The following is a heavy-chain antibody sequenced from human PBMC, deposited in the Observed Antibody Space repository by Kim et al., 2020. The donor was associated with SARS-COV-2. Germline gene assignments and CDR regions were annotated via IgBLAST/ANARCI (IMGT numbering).Heavy chain of an antibody. CDR2: INHSGST. J-gene: IGHJ4*02. Sequence: SETLSLTCAVYGGSFSGYYWSWIRQPPGKGLEWIGEINHSGSTNYNPSLKSRVTISVDTSKNQFSLKLSSVTAADTAVYYCARKGYGLVPYGYWGQGTLVTVSS. D-gene: IGHD6-13*01. CDR3: ARKGYGLVPYGY. CDR1: GGSFSGYY. V-gene: IGHV4-34*01.